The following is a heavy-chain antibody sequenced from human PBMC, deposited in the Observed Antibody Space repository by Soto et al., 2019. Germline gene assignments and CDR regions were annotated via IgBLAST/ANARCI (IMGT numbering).Heavy chain of an antibody. Sequence: RSLTCAVYGGSFSGYYWSWIRQPPGKGLEWIGEINHSGSTNYNPSLKSRVTISVDTSKNQFSLKLSSVTAADTAVYYCARKVVVVVPAQGTRYYYGMDVWGQGTTVTVSS. J-gene: IGHJ6*02. CDR3: ARKVVVVVPAQGTRYYYGMDV. CDR1: GGSFSGYY. V-gene: IGHV4-34*01. D-gene: IGHD2-2*01. CDR2: INHSGST.